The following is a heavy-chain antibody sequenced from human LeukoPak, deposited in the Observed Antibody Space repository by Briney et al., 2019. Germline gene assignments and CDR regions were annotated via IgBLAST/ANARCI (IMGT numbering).Heavy chain of an antibody. CDR3: ASTPYYEVGYYMDV. V-gene: IGHV4-59*01. CDR2: IYYSGST. CDR1: GGSISSYY. J-gene: IGHJ6*03. Sequence: PSETLSLTCTVSGGSISSYYWSWIRQPPGKGLEWIGYIYYSGSTNYNPSLKSRVTISVDTSKNQFSLKLSSVTAADTAVYYCASTPYYEVGYYMDVWGKGTTVTVSS. D-gene: IGHD3-3*01.